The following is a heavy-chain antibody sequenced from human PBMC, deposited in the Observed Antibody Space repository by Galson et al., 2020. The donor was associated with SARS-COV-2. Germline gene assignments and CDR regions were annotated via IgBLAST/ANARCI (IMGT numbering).Heavy chain of an antibody. CDR2: ISYGGST. CDR3: ARPLTIFAVAPFDY. D-gene: IGHD3-3*01. Sequence: SETLSLTCTVSGGSISSSSYYWGWIRQPPGKGLEWIGTISYGGSTYYNPPLRSRVTISVDTSKNHFSLKLSSVTAADTAVYYCARPLTIFAVAPFDYWGQGTLVTVSS. V-gene: IGHV4-39*02. CDR1: GGSISSSSYY. J-gene: IGHJ4*02.